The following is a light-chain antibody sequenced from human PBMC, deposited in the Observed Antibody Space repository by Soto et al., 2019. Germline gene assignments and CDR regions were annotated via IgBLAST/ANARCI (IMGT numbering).Light chain of an antibody. CDR3: SSYAGSKNYV. CDR1: SSDVGAHNF. CDR2: EVS. Sequence: QSALTQPPSASGSPGQSVTISCTGTSSDVGAHNFVSWHQQHPGKAPKLMVYEVSKRPSGVPDRFSGSKSGNTASLTVSGLQAEDEADYYCSSYAGSKNYVFGTGTKVTVL. V-gene: IGLV2-8*01. J-gene: IGLJ1*01.